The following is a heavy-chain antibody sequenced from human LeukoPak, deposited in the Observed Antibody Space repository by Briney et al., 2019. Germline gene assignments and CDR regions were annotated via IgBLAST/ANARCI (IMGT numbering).Heavy chain of an antibody. V-gene: IGHV4-39*01. D-gene: IGHD3-3*01. CDR3: ARVITIFGVVILMYFDY. CDR2: IYYSGST. Sequence: PSETLSLTCTVYGGSISSSSYYWGWIRQPPGKGLEWIGSIYYSGSTYYNPSLKSRVTISVDTSKNQFSLKLSSVTAADMAVYYCARVITIFGVVILMYFDYWGQGTLVTVSS. CDR1: GGSISSSSYY. J-gene: IGHJ4*02.